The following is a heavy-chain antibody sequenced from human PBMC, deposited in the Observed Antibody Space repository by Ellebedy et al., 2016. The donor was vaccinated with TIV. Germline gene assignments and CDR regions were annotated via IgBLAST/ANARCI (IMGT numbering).Heavy chain of an antibody. CDR1: GYTFTGYY. CDR2: INPNSGGT. D-gene: IGHD6-19*01. CDR3: AREGSSGWYGFDY. V-gene: IGHV1-2*04. J-gene: IGHJ4*02. Sequence: ASVKVSCKASGYTFTGYYMHWVRQVPGQGLEWMGWINPNSGGTKYAQNFQGWVTMTRDTSISTAYIELSRLTSDDTAMYYCAREGSSGWYGFDYWGQGTLVTVSS.